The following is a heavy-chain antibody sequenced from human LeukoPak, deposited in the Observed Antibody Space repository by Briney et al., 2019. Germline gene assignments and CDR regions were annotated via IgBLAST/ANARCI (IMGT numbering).Heavy chain of an antibody. CDR3: ATLRYFDWPLGTFDY. CDR2: ISAYNGDT. J-gene: IGHJ4*02. Sequence: ASVKVSCKASGYTFTSYGITWVRQAPGQGLEWMGWISAYNGDTNYAQKLQGRVTITTDTSTSTAYMELRSLRSDDTAMYYCATLRYFDWPLGTFDYWGQGTLVTVSS. CDR1: GYTFTSYG. V-gene: IGHV1-18*01. D-gene: IGHD3-9*01.